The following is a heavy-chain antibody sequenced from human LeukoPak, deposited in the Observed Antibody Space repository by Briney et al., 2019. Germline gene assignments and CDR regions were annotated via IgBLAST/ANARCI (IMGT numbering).Heavy chain of an antibody. D-gene: IGHD1-26*01. J-gene: IGHJ4*02. Sequence: PGGSLRLSCAASGFTFSNYAISWVRQAPGKGLEWVSGISSGSGSTYYADSVKGRFTISRDNSKNTMYLHINSLRAEDTAVYYCAKDRNTGSYLDNWGQGTLVTVSS. CDR3: AKDRNTGSYLDN. CDR1: GFTFSNYA. V-gene: IGHV3-23*01. CDR2: ISSGSGST.